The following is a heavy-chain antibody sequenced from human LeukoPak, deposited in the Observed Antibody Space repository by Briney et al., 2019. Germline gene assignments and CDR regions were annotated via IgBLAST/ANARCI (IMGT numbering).Heavy chain of an antibody. CDR1: GGSISSYY. CDR3: ARDRWLGY. V-gene: IGHV4-59*01. D-gene: IGHD5-18*01. CDR2: IYYSGST. J-gene: IGHJ4*02. Sequence: SETLSLACTVSGGSISSYYWSWVRQPPGKGLEWIGYIYYSGSTNYNPSLKSRVTISVDTSKNQFSLKVSSVTAADTAVYYCARDRWLGYWGQGTLVTVSS.